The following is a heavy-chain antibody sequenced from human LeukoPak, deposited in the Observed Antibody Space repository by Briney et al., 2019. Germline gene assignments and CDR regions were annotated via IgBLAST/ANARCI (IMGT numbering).Heavy chain of an antibody. J-gene: IGHJ6*02. CDR2: INPNSGGT. D-gene: IGHD4-23*01. CDR1: GYTFTGYY. CDR3: ARAFFPTVGPDYYYYGMDV. V-gene: IGHV1-2*02. Sequence: ASVKVSCKASGYTFTGYYMHWVRQAPGQGLEWMGWINPNSGGTNYAQKFQGRVTMTRDTSISTANMELSRLRSDDTAVYYCARAFFPTVGPDYYYYGMDVWGQGTTVTVSS.